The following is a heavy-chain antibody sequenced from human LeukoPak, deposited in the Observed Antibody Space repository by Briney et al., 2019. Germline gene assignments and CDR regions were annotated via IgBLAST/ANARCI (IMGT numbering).Heavy chain of an antibody. Sequence: PSETLSLTCTVSGGSISSGGYYWSWIRQHPGKGLEWIGYIYYSGSTYYNPSLKSRVTISVDTSKNQFSLELSSVTAADTAVYYCAREFRAAFDYWGQGTLVTVSS. CDR2: IYYSGST. CDR3: AREFRAAFDY. J-gene: IGHJ4*02. V-gene: IGHV4-31*03. CDR1: GGSISSGGYY.